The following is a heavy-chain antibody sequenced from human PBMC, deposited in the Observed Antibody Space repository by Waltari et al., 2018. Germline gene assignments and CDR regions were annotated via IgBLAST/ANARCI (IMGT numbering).Heavy chain of an antibody. D-gene: IGHD2-15*01. V-gene: IGHV1-2*06. J-gene: IGHJ4*02. CDR2: IDSNNGAT. CDR3: ARAVCNGRSCYLLPDY. CDR1: GYSFTGYF. Sequence: QVQLVQSGAEMKTPGASVTVSCQTSGYSFTGYFIHWVRQAPGQGLEWMGRIDSNNGATNLAQKFQGRIIMTMDTSINTAYMELSGLRPNDTAVYYCARAVCNGRSCYLLPDYWGQGTLVTVSS.